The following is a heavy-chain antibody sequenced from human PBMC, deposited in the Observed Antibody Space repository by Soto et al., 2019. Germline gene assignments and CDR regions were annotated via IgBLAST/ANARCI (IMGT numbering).Heavy chain of an antibody. CDR1: GGSISSGGYS. CDR2: IYHSGST. Sequence: KPSETLSLTCAVSGGSISSGGYSCNWIRQPPGKGLEWIGYIYHSGSTSYNPSLKSRVTLSVDTSKNHFSLKLSSVTAADTAVYYCARRNSASYAFDFWGQGTLVTVSS. V-gene: IGHV4-30-2*01. CDR3: ARRNSASYAFDF. J-gene: IGHJ4*02. D-gene: IGHD6-19*01.